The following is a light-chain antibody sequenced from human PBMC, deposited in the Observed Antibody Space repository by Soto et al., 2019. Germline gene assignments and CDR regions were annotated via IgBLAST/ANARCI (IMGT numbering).Light chain of an antibody. V-gene: IGKV3-15*01. J-gene: IGKJ1*01. CDR1: QSVSSN. Sequence: EIVMTQSPATLSVSPGERATLSCRASQSVSSNLAWYQQKPGQAPRLLIYDASTRATGIPARFSGSGSGTEFTLTISSLQSEDFAIYYSQQYNNWPRTFGQGTKV. CDR3: QQYNNWPRT. CDR2: DAS.